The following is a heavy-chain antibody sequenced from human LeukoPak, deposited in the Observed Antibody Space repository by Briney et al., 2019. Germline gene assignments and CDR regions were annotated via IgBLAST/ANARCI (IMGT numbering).Heavy chain of an antibody. J-gene: IGHJ4*02. CDR1: GFTFSNAW. V-gene: IGHV3-15*01. CDR3: TTMAELWFGELDY. CDR2: IKSKTDGGTT. D-gene: IGHD3-10*01. Sequence: GGSLRLSCAASGFTFSNAWMSWVRQAPGKGLEWVGHIKSKTDGGTTDYAAPVKGRFTISRDDSKNTLYLQMNSLKTEDTAVYYCTTMAELWFGELDYWGQGTLVTVSS.